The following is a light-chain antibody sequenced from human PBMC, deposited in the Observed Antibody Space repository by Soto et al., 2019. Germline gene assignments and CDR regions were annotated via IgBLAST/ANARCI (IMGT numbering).Light chain of an antibody. Sequence: EIVLTQSPATLSLSPGERATLPCRASQSVSSYLAWYQQKPGQAPRLLIYDASNRATGIPARFSGSGSGTDVTLTISSLEPEDFAVYYCQQRSNWPPTFGQGTKLEFK. J-gene: IGKJ2*01. CDR1: QSVSSY. CDR3: QQRSNWPPT. V-gene: IGKV3-11*01. CDR2: DAS.